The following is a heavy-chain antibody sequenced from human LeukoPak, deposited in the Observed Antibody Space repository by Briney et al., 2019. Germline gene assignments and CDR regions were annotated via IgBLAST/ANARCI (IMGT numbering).Heavy chain of an antibody. CDR2: INPSGGTT. Sequence: EASVKVSCKTSGYTFTTYYMHWVRQAPGQGLEWMGIINPSGGTTNYAQKFQGRVTMTRDTSTTTPYMELSSLRSEDTAVYYCARGRPGSGWSFDYWGQGTLVTVSS. D-gene: IGHD6-19*01. J-gene: IGHJ4*02. CDR3: ARGRPGSGWSFDY. V-gene: IGHV1-46*01. CDR1: GYTFTTYY.